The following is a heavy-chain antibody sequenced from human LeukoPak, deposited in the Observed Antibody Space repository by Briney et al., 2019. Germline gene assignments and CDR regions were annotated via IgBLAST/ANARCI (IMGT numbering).Heavy chain of an antibody. CDR2: ISGSSSYI. J-gene: IGHJ4*02. CDR1: GFTFSSYS. Sequence: GGSLRLSCAASGFTFSSYSMNWVRQAPGKGLEWVSSISGSSSYIYYADSVKGRFTISRDNAKNSLYLQMNSLRAEDTAVYYCARDMVRGVIHRPDFDYWGQGTLVTVSS. D-gene: IGHD3-10*01. CDR3: ARDMVRGVIHRPDFDY. V-gene: IGHV3-21*01.